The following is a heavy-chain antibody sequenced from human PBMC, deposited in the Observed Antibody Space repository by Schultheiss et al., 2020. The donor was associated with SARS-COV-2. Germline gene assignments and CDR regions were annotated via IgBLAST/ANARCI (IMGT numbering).Heavy chain of an antibody. V-gene: IGHV3-11*04. J-gene: IGHJ4*02. Sequence: GGSLRLSCAASGFSFSDYYMSWIRQAPGKGLEWVSYISSSGSTIYYADSVKGRFTISRDNSKNTVFLQMNSLRTEDTGVYYCARDREQWNFWGQGTLVTVSS. D-gene: IGHD6-19*01. CDR2: ISSSGSTI. CDR3: ARDREQWNF. CDR1: GFSFSDYY.